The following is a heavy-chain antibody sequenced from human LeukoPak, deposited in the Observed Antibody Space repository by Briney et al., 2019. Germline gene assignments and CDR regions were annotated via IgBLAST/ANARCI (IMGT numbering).Heavy chain of an antibody. D-gene: IGHD6-19*01. CDR2: IIPIFGTA. CDR3: ARAPTADSSGRWDDYFDY. CDR1: GGTFISYA. Sequence: ASVKVSCKASGGTFISYAISWVRQAPGRGLEWMGRIIPIFGTANYAQKFQGRVTITTDESTSTAYMELSSLRSEVTAVYYGARAPTADSSGRWDDYFDYWGQGTLVTVSS. V-gene: IGHV1-69*05. J-gene: IGHJ4*02.